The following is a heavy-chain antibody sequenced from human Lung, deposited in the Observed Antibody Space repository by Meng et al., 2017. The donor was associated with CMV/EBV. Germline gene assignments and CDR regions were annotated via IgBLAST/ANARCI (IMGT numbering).Heavy chain of an antibody. CDR1: GGSISSGGYY. J-gene: IGHJ6*02. Sequence: TCTVSGGSISSGGYYWSWIRQHPGKGLEWIGYIYYSGSTYYNPSLKSRVTISVDTSKNQFSLKLSSVTAADTAVYYCASKPDYYGSGSYYYYGMDVWGQGTXVTVSS. V-gene: IGHV4-31*03. D-gene: IGHD3-10*01. CDR2: IYYSGST. CDR3: ASKPDYYGSGSYYYYGMDV.